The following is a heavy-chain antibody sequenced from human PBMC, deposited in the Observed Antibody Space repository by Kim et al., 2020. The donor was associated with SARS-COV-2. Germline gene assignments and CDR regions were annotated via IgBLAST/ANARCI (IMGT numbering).Heavy chain of an antibody. D-gene: IGHD3-22*01. J-gene: IGHJ4*02. V-gene: IGHV3-33*06. CDR3: AKKPKVGYYYDSSGYFDY. CDR2: IWYDGSNK. Sequence: GGSLRLSCAASGFTFSSYAMHWVRQAPGKGLEWVAVIWYDGSNKYYADSVKGRFTISRDNSKNTLYLQMNSLRAEDTAVYYCAKKPKVGYYYDSSGYFDYWGQGTLVTVSS. CDR1: GFTFSSYA.